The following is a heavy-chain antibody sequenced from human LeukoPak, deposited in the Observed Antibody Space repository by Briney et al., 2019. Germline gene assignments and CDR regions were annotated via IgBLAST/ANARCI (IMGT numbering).Heavy chain of an antibody. CDR2: IFYAGST. J-gene: IGHJ4*02. CDR1: GGSIRSYS. Sequence: SETLSLTCTVSGGSIRSYSCSWIRQPPGKGLEWIGYIFYAGSTYYNPSLKSRVTMSVDTSKNQFSLRLSSVTAVDTAVYYCARIGPILGAAWVDYWGQGTLVSVSS. CDR3: ARIGPILGAAWVDY. V-gene: IGHV4-59*12. D-gene: IGHD3-3*02.